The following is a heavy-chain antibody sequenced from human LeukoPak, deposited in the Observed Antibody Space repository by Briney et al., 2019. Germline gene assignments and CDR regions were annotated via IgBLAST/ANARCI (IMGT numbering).Heavy chain of an antibody. CDR1: GGSFSGYY. J-gene: IGHJ1*01. D-gene: IGHD3-9*01. Sequence: SETLSLTCAVYGGSFSGYYWSWIRQPPGKGLEWMGEINHSGSTNYNPSLKSRVTISVDTSKNQFSLKLSSVTAADTAVYYCARGPDILTGYYIEYFQHWGQGTLVTVSS. V-gene: IGHV4-34*01. CDR3: ARGPDILTGYYIEYFQH. CDR2: INHSGST.